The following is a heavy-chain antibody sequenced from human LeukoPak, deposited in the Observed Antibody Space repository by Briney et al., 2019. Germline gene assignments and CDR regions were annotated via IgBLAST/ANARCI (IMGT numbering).Heavy chain of an antibody. V-gene: IGHV1-46*01. CDR3: ARESDYYGSGSYIPLDY. CDR2: INPSGGST. Sequence: GASVKVSCKASGYTFTSYYMHWVRQAPGQGLEWMGIINPSGGSTSYAQKFQGRVTITADESTSTAYMELSSLRSEDTAVYYCARESDYYGSGSYIPLDYWGQGTLVTVSS. CDR1: GYTFTSYY. J-gene: IGHJ4*02. D-gene: IGHD3-10*01.